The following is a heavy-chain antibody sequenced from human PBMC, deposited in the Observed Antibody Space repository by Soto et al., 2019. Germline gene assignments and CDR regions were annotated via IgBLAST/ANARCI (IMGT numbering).Heavy chain of an antibody. V-gene: IGHV1-69*12. CDR2: IIPIFGPA. CDR3: ARHVTAAGYSYGMDV. Sequence: QVQLVQSGAEVKKPGSSVKVSCKASGGTFSSYAISWVRQAPGQGLEWMGGIIPIFGPANYAQKFQGRVTITADESTSTAYMELRSLRSEDPAVYYCARHVTAAGYSYGMDVWGQGTTVTVSS. J-gene: IGHJ6*01. D-gene: IGHD2-2*01. CDR1: GGTFSSYA.